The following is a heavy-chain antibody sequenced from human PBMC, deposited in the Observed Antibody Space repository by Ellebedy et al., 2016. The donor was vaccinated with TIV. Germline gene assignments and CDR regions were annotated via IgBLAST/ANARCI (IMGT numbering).Heavy chain of an antibody. CDR1: GASITSSGYY. Sequence: MPSETLSLTCTVSGASITSSGYYWGWIRQPPGKGLEWIGSIYYSGSTYYNPSLNRRVTISVDTSKNQFSLKLSSLIAADTAVYYCASLEMATILDAFDIWGQGTKVTVSS. CDR3: ASLEMATILDAFDI. D-gene: IGHD5-24*01. CDR2: IYYSGST. V-gene: IGHV4-39*01. J-gene: IGHJ3*02.